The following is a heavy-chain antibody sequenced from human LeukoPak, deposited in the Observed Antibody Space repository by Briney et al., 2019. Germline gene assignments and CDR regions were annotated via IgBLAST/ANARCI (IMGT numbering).Heavy chain of an antibody. CDR2: INTNTGNP. CDR3: ARDLVETFEHIVVVTAIQLDY. J-gene: IGHJ4*02. CDR1: GYTFTSYA. V-gene: IGHV7-4-1*02. D-gene: IGHD2-21*02. Sequence: VASVKVSCKASGYTFTSYAMNWVRQAPGQGLEWMGWINTNTGNPTYAQGFTGRFVFSLDTSVSTAYLQISSLKAEDTAVYYCARDLVETFEHIVVVTAIQLDYWGQGTLVTVSS.